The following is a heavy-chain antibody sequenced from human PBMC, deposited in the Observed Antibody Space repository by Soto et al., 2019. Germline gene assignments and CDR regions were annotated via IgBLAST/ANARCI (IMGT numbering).Heavy chain of an antibody. CDR1: GASVRSSY. J-gene: IGHJ4*02. Sequence: PSETLSLTCTVSGASVRSSYWIWIRQPPGKALEWIGYVSDSGDSNDNPSLETRVTMPVDTSTNQFSLRLKSVSAADTALYYCQRGALGGAFDYLGPEILVTVSS. CDR3: QRGALGGAFDY. CDR2: VSDSGDS. D-gene: IGHD3-16*01. V-gene: IGHV4-59*02.